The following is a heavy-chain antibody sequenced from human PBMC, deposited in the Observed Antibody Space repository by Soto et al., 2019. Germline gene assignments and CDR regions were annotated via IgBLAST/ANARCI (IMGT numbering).Heavy chain of an antibody. J-gene: IGHJ4*02. D-gene: IGHD5-12*01. CDR3: ARDRGYSGYENQWLVDY. Sequence: ASVKVSCKASGYTFTTYYIHWVRQAPGQGLEWMGVINPSGGSINYAQKLQGRVTMTTDTSTSTAYMELRSLRSDDTAVYYCARDRGYSGYENQWLVDYWGQGTLVTVSS. CDR2: INPSGGSI. V-gene: IGHV1-46*01. CDR1: GYTFTTYY.